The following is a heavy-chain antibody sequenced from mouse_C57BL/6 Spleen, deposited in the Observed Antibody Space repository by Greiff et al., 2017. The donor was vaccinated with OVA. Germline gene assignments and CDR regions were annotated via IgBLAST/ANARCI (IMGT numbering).Heavy chain of an antibody. V-gene: IGHV1-15*01. D-gene: IGHD2-1*01. CDR3: TRWVYYADY. CDR2: IDPETGGT. CDR1: GYTFTDYE. J-gene: IGHJ2*01. Sequence: VQLQQSGAELVRPGASVTLSCKASGYTFTDYEMHWVKQTPVHGLEWIGAIDPETGGTAYNQKFKGKAILTADKSSSTAYMELRSLTSEDSAVYCCTRWVYYADYWGQGTTLTVSS.